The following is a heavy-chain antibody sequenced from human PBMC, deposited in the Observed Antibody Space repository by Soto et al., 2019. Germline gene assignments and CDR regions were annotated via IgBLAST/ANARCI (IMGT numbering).Heavy chain of an antibody. J-gene: IGHJ6*02. D-gene: IGHD3-16*01. CDR1: GYTFTSYG. CDR3: ARAGWVGYYYYGMDV. V-gene: IGHV1-18*04. Sequence: WASVKVSCKASGYTFTSYGISWVRQAPGQGLEWMGWISAYNGNTNYAQKLQGRVTMTTDTSTSTAYMELRSLRSDDTAVYYCARAGWVGYYYYGMDVWGQGTTVTVSS. CDR2: ISAYNGNT.